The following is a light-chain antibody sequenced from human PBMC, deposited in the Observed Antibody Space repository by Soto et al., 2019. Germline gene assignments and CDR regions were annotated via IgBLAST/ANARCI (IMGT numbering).Light chain of an antibody. V-gene: IGLV2-14*01. CDR2: EVS. CDR3: SSYTSSSTVV. J-gene: IGLJ2*01. CDR1: SSDVGGYNY. Sequence: QSVLTQPASVSGSPGQSITISCTGTSSDVGGYNYVSWYQQHPGKAPKLMIYEVSNRPSGVSNRFSGSKSGNTASLTISGLQAEGEADYYCSSYTSSSTVVVGGGSKGTVL.